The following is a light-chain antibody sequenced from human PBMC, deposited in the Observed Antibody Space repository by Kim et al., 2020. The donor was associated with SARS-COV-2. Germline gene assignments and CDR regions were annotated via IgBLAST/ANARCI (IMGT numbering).Light chain of an antibody. CDR1: NIRSKT. CDR2: NNN. J-gene: IGLJ1*01. V-gene: IGLV3-21*04. CDR3: QVWDGSSDHPLYV. Sequence: GKTASMSSVGDNIRSKTVHWYQQKSGQAPVLVIYNNNDRPSGIPERFSGSSSGNTATLTISRVEAGDEADYYCQVWDGSSDHPLYVFGTGTKVTVL.